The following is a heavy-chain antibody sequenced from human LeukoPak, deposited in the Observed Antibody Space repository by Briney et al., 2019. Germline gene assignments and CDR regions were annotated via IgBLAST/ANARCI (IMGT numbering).Heavy chain of an antibody. V-gene: IGHV4-61*02. D-gene: IGHD3-10*01. CDR3: ARDQTYSGSGIYTYFDY. Sequence: PSQTLSLTCTVSGGSISSGSHYWSWIRQPAGKGLEYLGRISSTGSTNYNPSLRSRVTISADTSKNHFSLKLTSVTAADTAVYYCARDQTYSGSGIYTYFDYWGQGILVTVSS. CDR1: GGSISSGSHY. J-gene: IGHJ4*02. CDR2: ISSTGST.